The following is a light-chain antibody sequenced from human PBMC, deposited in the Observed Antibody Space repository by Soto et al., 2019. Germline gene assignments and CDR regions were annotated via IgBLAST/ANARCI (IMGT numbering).Light chain of an antibody. CDR2: NNN. J-gene: IGLJ1*01. V-gene: IGLV1-44*01. Sequence: QSVLTQPPSVSGTPGQRVTISCSGSSSNIGSGTVNWYQQVPGTAPKLLIYNNNQWPSGIPDRFSGSKSGTSASLAISGLQSEDEADYYCASWDVSLNGLYVFGTGTKLNVL. CDR3: ASWDVSLNGLYV. CDR1: SSNIGSGT.